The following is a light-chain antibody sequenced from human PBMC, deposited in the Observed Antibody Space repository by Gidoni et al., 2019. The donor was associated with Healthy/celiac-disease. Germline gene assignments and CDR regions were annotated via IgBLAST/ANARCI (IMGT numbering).Light chain of an antibody. CDR1: QSVSSN. Sequence: EIVMTQSQATLSVSPGERATLSCRASQSVSSNLAWYQQKPGQAPRLLIYGASTRATGIPARFSGSGSGTEFTLTISSLQSEDFAVYSCQQYNNWPPITFGQGTRLEIK. CDR3: QQYNNWPPIT. V-gene: IGKV3-15*01. J-gene: IGKJ5*01. CDR2: GAS.